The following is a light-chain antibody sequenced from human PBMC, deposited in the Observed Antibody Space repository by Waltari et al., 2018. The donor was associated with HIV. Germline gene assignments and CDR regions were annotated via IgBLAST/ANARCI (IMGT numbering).Light chain of an antibody. CDR3: CSYAGSSTPV. Sequence: QSALTQPASVSGSPGQSITISCTGTSSAVGSYNLVSWYQQHPGKAPKLMIYEVSKRPSGVSNRFSCSKSGNTASLTISGLQAEDEADYYCCSYAGSSTPVFGGGTKLTVL. CDR1: SSAVGSYNL. V-gene: IGLV2-23*02. CDR2: EVS. J-gene: IGLJ2*01.